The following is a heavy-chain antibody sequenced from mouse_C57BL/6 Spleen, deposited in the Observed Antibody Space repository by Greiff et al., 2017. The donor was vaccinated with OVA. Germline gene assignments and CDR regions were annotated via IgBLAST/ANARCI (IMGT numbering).Heavy chain of an antibody. CDR2: ISGGGGDT. J-gene: IGHJ4*01. CDR1: GFTFSSYT. V-gene: IGHV5-9*01. Sequence: EVHLVESGGGLVKPGGSLKLSCAASGFTFSSYTMSWVRQTPEKRLEWVATISGGGGDTYYPDSVKGRVTISRDNAKNTLYLQMSSLRSEDTALYYCARRDGNPYYAMDDWGQGTSVTVSS. CDR3: ARRDGNPYYAMDD. D-gene: IGHD2-1*01.